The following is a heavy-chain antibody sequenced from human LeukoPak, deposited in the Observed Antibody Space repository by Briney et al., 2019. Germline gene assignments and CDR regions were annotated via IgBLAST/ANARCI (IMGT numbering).Heavy chain of an antibody. CDR2: NSSSGSTI. D-gene: IGHD2-21*01. J-gene: IGHJ3*02. CDR1: GFTFSDYY. V-gene: IGHV3-11*04. Sequence: GGSLRHSCAVSGFTFSDYYMRWIRQATGKGRERVSYNSSSGSTIYYADSVKGRFTISRNNAKNSLYLQMNSLRAEDAAVYYCARLAVIARGAFDIWGQGTMVTVSS. CDR3: ARLAVIARGAFDI.